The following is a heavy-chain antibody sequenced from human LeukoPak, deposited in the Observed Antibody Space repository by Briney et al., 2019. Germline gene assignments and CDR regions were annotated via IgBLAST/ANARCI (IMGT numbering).Heavy chain of an antibody. CDR2: ISSSSSYI. J-gene: IGHJ4*02. V-gene: IGHV3-21*01. CDR3: ARDLDEYSSSSIVSCY. Sequence: PGGSLRLSCAASGFTFSSYSMNWVRQAPGKGLEWVSSISSSSSYIYYADSVKGRFTISRDNAKNSLYLQMNSLRAEDTAVYYCARDLDEYSSSSIVSCYWGQGTLVTVSS. CDR1: GFTFSSYS. D-gene: IGHD6-6*01.